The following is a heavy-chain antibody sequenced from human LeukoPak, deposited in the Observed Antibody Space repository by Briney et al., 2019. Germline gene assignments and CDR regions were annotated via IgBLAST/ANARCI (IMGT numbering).Heavy chain of an antibody. CDR1: GFTFSGSA. CDR3: YASLDVVATIT. D-gene: IGHD5-12*01. V-gene: IGHV3-73*01. CDR2: IRSKANSYAT. Sequence: PGGSLRLSCAASGFTFSGSAMHWVRQASGKGLEWVGRIRSKANSYATAYAASVKGRFTISRDDSKNTAYLQMNSLKTEDTAVYYCYASLDVVATITWGQGTLVTVSS. J-gene: IGHJ5*02.